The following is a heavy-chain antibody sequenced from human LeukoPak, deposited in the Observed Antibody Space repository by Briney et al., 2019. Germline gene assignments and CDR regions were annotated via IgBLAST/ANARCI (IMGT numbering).Heavy chain of an antibody. CDR2: INPSGGST. Sequence: GASVKVSCKASGYTFTSYYMHWVRQAPRQGLEWMGIINPSGGSTSYAQKFQGRVTMTRDTSTSTVYMELSSLRSEDTAVYYCARVSLSGWYVYWGQGTLVTVSS. V-gene: IGHV1-46*01. CDR1: GYTFTSYY. D-gene: IGHD6-19*01. CDR3: ARVSLSGWYVY. J-gene: IGHJ4*02.